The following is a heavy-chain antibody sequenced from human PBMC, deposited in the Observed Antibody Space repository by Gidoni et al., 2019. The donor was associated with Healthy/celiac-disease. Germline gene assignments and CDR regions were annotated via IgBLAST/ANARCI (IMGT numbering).Heavy chain of an antibody. V-gene: IGHV3-73*02. D-gene: IGHD3-9*01. CDR1: GFPFSGSA. J-gene: IGHJ4*02. CDR3: SDILTGA. Sequence: EVQLVESGGGLVQPGGSLKLSCAASGFPFSGSAMHWVRQASGKGLEWVGRIRSKANSYATAYAASVKGRFTISRDDSKNTAYLQMNSLKTEDTAVYYCSDILTGAWGQGTLVTVSS. CDR2: IRSKANSYAT.